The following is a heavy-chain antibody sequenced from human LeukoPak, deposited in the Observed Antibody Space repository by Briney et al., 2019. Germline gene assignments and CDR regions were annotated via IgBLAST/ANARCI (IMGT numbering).Heavy chain of an antibody. D-gene: IGHD3/OR15-3a*01. V-gene: IGHV3-53*01. J-gene: IGHJ4*02. Sequence: GESLRLSCAASGFXVSSYYITWVRQAPGKGLEWVSIIYTNDYTFYAASLRGRFNISRDISKNTLHLQMHSLRAEDTAVYFCARGLHSGPDYWGQGTLVTVSS. CDR2: IYTNDYT. CDR1: GFXVSSYY. CDR3: ARGLHSGPDY.